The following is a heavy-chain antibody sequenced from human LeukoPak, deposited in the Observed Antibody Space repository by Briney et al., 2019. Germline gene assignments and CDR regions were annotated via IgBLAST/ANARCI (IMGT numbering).Heavy chain of an antibody. Sequence: ASVKVSCKASGYTFTGYYMHWVRQAPGQGLEWMGWINPNSGGTNYAQKFQGRVTMTRDTSISTAYMELSRLRSDDTAVYYCARDPDGVVTVTSYFDYWGQGTLVTVSS. J-gene: IGHJ4*02. D-gene: IGHD3-22*01. CDR2: INPNSGGT. CDR1: GYTFTGYY. V-gene: IGHV1-2*02. CDR3: ARDPDGVVTVTSYFDY.